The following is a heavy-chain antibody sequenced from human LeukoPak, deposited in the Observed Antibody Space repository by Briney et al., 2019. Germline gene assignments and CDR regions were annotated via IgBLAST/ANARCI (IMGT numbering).Heavy chain of an antibody. D-gene: IGHD3-10*01. CDR2: IRYDGSNK. J-gene: IGHJ4*02. CDR1: GFTFSSYG. Sequence: GGSLRLSCAASGFTFSSYGMHWVRQAPGKGLEWVAFIRYDGSNKYYADSVKGRFTISRDNSKNTLYLQMNSLRAEDTAVYYCAKDLGLWFGELFPPTRPDYWGQGTLVTVSS. V-gene: IGHV3-30*02. CDR3: AKDLGLWFGELFPPTRPDY.